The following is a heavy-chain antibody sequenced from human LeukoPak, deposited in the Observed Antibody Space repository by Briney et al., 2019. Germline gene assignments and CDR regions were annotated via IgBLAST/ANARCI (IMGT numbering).Heavy chain of an antibody. CDR1: GASISSYY. J-gene: IGHJ4*02. CDR2: INHSGST. V-gene: IGHV4-34*01. Sequence: PSETLSLTCTVSGASISSYYWSWIRQPPGKGLEWIGEINHSGSTNYNPSLKSRVTISVDTSKNQFSLKLSSVTAADTAVYYCARGRGYSGYDKSRRPQAVDYWGQGTLVTVSS. CDR3: ARGRGYSGYDKSRRPQAVDY. D-gene: IGHD5-12*01.